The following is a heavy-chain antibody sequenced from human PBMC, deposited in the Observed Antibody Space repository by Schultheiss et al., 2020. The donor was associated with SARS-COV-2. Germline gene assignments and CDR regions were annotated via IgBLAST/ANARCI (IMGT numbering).Heavy chain of an antibody. J-gene: IGHJ4*02. V-gene: IGHV4-31*03. CDR2: ISNTGST. Sequence: SETLSLTCTVSGGSISSGGYYWSWIRQHPGKGLEWIGFISNTGSTYYNPSLKSRVTISRDTSKNQFSLRLTSVTVADTAVYYCARGAPFQVVIGYFDYWGQGSQVTVSS. CDR3: ARGAPFQVVIGYFDY. D-gene: IGHD2-15*01. CDR1: GGSISSGGYY.